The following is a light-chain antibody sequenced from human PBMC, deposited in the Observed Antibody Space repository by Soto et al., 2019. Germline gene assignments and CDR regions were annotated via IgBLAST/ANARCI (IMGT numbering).Light chain of an antibody. Sequence: EIVLTQSPATLSLSPGERATLSCRASQSVSSYLAWYQQKPGQAPRLLIYDAFNRATGTPARFSGSGSGTDFTLTISSLEPEDFAIYYCQQRSNWPLYTFGQGTRLDIK. CDR2: DAF. J-gene: IGKJ2*01. CDR3: QQRSNWPLYT. V-gene: IGKV3-11*01. CDR1: QSVSSY.